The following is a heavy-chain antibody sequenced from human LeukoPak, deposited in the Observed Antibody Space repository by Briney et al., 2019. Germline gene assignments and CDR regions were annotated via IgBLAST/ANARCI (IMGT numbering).Heavy chain of an antibody. CDR3: ARRGYSSGWYGSVEYFQH. V-gene: IGHV4-39*01. D-gene: IGHD6-19*01. CDR1: GASISSNIYY. CDR2: IYYSGRT. Sequence: RSSETLSLTCTVSGASISSNIYYWGWIRQPPGKGLEWIGSIYYSGRTYYNPSLKSRVTISVDTSKNQFSLKLSSVTAADTAVYYCARRGYSSGWYGSVEYFQHWGQGTLVTVSS. J-gene: IGHJ1*01.